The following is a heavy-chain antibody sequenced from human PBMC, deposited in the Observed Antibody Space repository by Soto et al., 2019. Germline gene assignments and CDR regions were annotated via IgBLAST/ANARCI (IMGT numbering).Heavy chain of an antibody. CDR2: ISAYNGNT. Sequence: GASLKVSCNASGYTFTSYGISWVRQAPGQGLEWMGWISAYNGNTNYAQKLQGRVTMTTDTSTSTAYMELRSLRSDDTAVYYCARENITIFGVVIISYYGMDVWGQGTTVTVSS. CDR3: ARENITIFGVVIISYYGMDV. D-gene: IGHD3-3*01. V-gene: IGHV1-18*01. CDR1: GYTFTSYG. J-gene: IGHJ6*02.